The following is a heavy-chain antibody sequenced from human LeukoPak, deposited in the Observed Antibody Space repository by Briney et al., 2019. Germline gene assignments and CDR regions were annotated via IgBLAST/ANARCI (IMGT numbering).Heavy chain of an antibody. D-gene: IGHD3-10*01. V-gene: IGHV4-61*01. CDR3: ARNHYGSGSPLDY. CDR1: GVSVSSGSYY. CDR2: IYYSGST. J-gene: IGHJ4*02. Sequence: SETLSLTCTVSGVSVSSGSYYWSWIRQPPGKGLEWIGYIYYSGSTNYNPSLKSRVTISVDTSKNQFSLKLSSVTAADTAVYYCARNHYGSGSPLDYWGQGTLVTVSS.